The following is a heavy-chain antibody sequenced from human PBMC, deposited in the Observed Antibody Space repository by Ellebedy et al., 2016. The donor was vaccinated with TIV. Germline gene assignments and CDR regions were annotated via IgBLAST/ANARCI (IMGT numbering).Heavy chain of an antibody. CDR3: ASRLLDV. CDR2: INPSGGST. J-gene: IGHJ6*04. CDR1: GYTFTGYY. V-gene: IGHV1-2*02. Sequence: ASVKVSXKASGYTFTGYYMHWVRQAPGQGLEWMGIINPSGGSTSYAQKFQGRVTMTRDTSISTAYMELSRLRSDDTAVYYCASRLLDVWGKGTTVTVSS.